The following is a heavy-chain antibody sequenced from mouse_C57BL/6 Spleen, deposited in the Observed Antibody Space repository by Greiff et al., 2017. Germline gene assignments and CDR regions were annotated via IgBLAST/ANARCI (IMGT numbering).Heavy chain of an antibody. J-gene: IGHJ3*01. D-gene: IGHD1-1*01. Sequence: EVQGVESGGGLVKPGGSLKLSCAASGFTFSSYAMSWVRQTPEKRLEWVATISDGGSYTYYPDNVKGRFTISRDNAKNNLYLQMSHLKSEDTAMYYCARDTPSYGSSYGFAYWGQGTLVTVSA. CDR3: ARDTPSYGSSYGFAY. V-gene: IGHV5-4*01. CDR2: ISDGGSYT. CDR1: GFTFSSYA.